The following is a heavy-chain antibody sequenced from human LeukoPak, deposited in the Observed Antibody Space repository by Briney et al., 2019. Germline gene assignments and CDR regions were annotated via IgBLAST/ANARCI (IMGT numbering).Heavy chain of an antibody. CDR1: GFTFASYG. CDR2: IHSDGRST. V-gene: IGHV3-74*01. J-gene: IGHJ4*02. CDR3: ARGGIAAGV. Sequence: PGGSLRLSCAASGFTFASYGMSWVRQAPGKGLVWVSRIHSDGRSTSYADSVKGRFTISRDNAKNTLYLQMNSLRADDTAVYYCARGGIAAGVRGQGTLVTVSS. D-gene: IGHD6-13*01.